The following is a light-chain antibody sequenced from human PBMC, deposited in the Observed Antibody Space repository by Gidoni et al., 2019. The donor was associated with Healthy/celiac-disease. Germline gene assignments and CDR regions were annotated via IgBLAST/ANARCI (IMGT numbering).Light chain of an antibody. J-gene: IGLJ3*02. V-gene: IGLV2-23*02. CDR3: CSYAGSSTWV. Sequence: PGQSITISCTGTSSDVGSYNLVSWYQQHPGKAPKRMIYEVSKRPSGVSNRFSGSKSGNTASLTISGLQAEDEADYYCCSYAGSSTWVFGGGTKLTVL. CDR1: SSDVGSYNL. CDR2: EVS.